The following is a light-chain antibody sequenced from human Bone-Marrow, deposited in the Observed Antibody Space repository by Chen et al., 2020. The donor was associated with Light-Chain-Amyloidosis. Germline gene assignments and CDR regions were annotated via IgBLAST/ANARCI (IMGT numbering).Light chain of an antibody. Sequence: SYQLTPPPSLSVPPGQPARITCAGDDLPTKYAYWYQQKPGQAPVLVIHRDTERPSGISERFSGSSSGTTATLTISGVQAEDEADYHCQSADSSGTYEVIFGGGTKLTVL. J-gene: IGLJ2*01. CDR2: RDT. CDR1: DLPTKY. V-gene: IGLV3-25*03. CDR3: QSADSSGTYEVI.